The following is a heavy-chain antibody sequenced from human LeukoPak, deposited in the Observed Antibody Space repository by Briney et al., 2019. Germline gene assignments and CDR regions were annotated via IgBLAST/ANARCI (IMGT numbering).Heavy chain of an antibody. CDR3: AKGVGGYTIGYYFDY. V-gene: IGHV3-30*18. CDR2: ISYDASNK. Sequence: QTGGSLRLSCAASGFTFNTYGMHWVRKAPGKGLEWVAVISYDASNKNYADPVKGRFTISRDYSKNTVYLQMNSLRAEDTAVYFCAKGVGGYTIGYYFDYWGQGTPVTVSS. CDR1: GFTFNTYG. D-gene: IGHD5-18*01. J-gene: IGHJ4*02.